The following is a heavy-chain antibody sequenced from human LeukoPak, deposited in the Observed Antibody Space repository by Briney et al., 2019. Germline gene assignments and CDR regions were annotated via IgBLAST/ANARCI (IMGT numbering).Heavy chain of an antibody. V-gene: IGHV4-4*07. D-gene: IGHD5-18*01. CDR1: GGSISSYY. J-gene: IGHJ5*02. CDR2: INSSGNT. Sequence: SETLSLTCTVSGGSISSYYWSWIRQPAGKGLEWIGRINSSGNTNYNPSLKSRATISVDTSKNQFSLKLSSVTAADTAVYYCARHLIQVWFDPWGQGTLVTVSS. CDR3: ARHLIQVWFDP.